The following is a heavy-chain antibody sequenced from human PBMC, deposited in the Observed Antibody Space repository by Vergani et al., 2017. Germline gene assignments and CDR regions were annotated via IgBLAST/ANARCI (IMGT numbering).Heavy chain of an antibody. V-gene: IGHV3-30*18. CDR2: ISYDGSNK. CDR3: AKVKRLGYSSSRYNWFDP. J-gene: IGHJ5*02. Sequence: QVQLVESGGGVVQPGRSLRLSCAASGFTFSSYCMHWVRQAPGKGLEWVAVISYDGSNKYYADSVKGRFTISRDNSKNTLYLQMNSLRAEDTAVYYCAKVKRLGYSSSRYNWFDPWGQGTLVTVSS. D-gene: IGHD6-13*01. CDR1: GFTFSSYC.